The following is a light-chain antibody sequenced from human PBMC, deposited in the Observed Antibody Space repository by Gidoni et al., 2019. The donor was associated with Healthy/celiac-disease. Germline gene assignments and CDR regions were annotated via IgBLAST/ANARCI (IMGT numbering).Light chain of an antibody. V-gene: IGLV3-1*01. CDR2: QDS. Sequence: SYELTQPPSVSVSPGQTASITCSGDKLGDKYACWYQQKPGQSPVLVIYQDSKRPSGIPERFSGSNSGNTATLPISETQAMDEADYYCQAWDSSSYVFGTGTKVTVL. CDR3: QAWDSSSYV. CDR1: KLGDKY. J-gene: IGLJ1*01.